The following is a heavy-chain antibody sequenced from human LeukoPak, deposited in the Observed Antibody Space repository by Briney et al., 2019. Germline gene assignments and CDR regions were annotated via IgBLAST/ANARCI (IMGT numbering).Heavy chain of an antibody. CDR2: ISSSGSYI. D-gene: IGHD3-16*01. V-gene: IGHV3-21*01. J-gene: IGHJ4*02. Sequence: GGSLRLSCAASGFTFSTYSLNWVRQAPGKGLEWVSSISSSGSYINYADSVKGRFTISRDNAKNSPSLQMNSLRAEDTAVYYCARERGPDYWGQGTLVTVSS. CDR1: GFTFSTYS. CDR3: ARERGPDY.